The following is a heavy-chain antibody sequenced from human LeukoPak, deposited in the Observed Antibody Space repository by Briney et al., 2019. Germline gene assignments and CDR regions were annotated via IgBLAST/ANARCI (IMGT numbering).Heavy chain of an antibody. V-gene: IGHV3-23*01. Sequence: PGGSLRLSCAASGFTFSSYAMSWVRQAPGKGLEWVSGISGSGGSTYHADSVKGRFTISRDNSKNTLYLQMNSLRAEDTAVYYCAKSVVVVAASAGDWFDRWGQGTLVIVSS. CDR3: AKSVVVVAASAGDWFDR. J-gene: IGHJ5*02. D-gene: IGHD2-15*01. CDR1: GFTFSSYA. CDR2: ISGSGGST.